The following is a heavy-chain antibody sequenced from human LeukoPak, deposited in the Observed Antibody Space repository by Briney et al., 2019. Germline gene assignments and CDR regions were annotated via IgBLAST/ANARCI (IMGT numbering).Heavy chain of an antibody. V-gene: IGHV3-30-3*01. CDR3: ARAEGYSNYGEDNYYYYYYMDV. CDR1: GFTFSSYA. CDR2: ISYDGSNK. Sequence: GGSLRLSCAASGFTFSSYAMHWVRQAPGKGLEWVAVISYDGSNKYYADSVKGRFTISRDNAKNSLYLQMNSLRAEDTAVYYCARAEGYSNYGEDNYYYYYYMDVWGKGTTVTVSS. J-gene: IGHJ6*03. D-gene: IGHD4-11*01.